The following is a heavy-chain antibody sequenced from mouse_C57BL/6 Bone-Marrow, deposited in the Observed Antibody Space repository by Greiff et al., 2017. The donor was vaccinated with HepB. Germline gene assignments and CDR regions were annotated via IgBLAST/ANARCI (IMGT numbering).Heavy chain of an antibody. CDR2: IYPSDSET. CDR1: GYTFTSYW. V-gene: IGHV1-61*01. CDR3: ARGVLRYAMDY. Sequence: QVQLQQPGAELVRPGSSVKLSCKASGYTFTSYWMDWVKQRPGQGLEWIGNIYPSDSETHYNQKFKDESTLTVDKSSSTAYMQLSSLTSEDSAVYYCARGVLRYAMDYWGQGTSVTVSS. D-gene: IGHD1-1*01. J-gene: IGHJ4*01.